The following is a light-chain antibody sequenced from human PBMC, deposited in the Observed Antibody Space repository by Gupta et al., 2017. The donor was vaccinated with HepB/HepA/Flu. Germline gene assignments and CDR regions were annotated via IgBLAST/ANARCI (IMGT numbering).Light chain of an antibody. Sequence: SYELTQPPSVSVSPGQTARITCSGDALRNKFVCWYQQKPGQAPVLLIYKDTQRPSGIPERISGSSSGATVTVTISGVQSEDEADYYCQSEDSSGTSVVFGGGTKLTVL. CDR1: ALRNKF. V-gene: IGLV3-25*03. CDR3: QSEDSSGTSVV. CDR2: KDT. J-gene: IGLJ2*01.